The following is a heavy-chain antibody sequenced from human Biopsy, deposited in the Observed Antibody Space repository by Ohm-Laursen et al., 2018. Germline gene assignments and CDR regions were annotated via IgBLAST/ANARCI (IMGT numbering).Heavy chain of an antibody. D-gene: IGHD5-24*01. V-gene: IGHV4-59*01. Sequence: TLSLTCTVSGGPLNSYYWSWIRQPPGKGLEWSGYIYYSGIAANYNPSLKGRVTISVDTSKHQFSLRLTSATAADTAVYYWARGGFGLDGYNSPWGRGTLVIVSS. CDR2: IYYSGIA. J-gene: IGHJ5*02. CDR1: GGPLNSYY. CDR3: ARGGFGLDGYNSP.